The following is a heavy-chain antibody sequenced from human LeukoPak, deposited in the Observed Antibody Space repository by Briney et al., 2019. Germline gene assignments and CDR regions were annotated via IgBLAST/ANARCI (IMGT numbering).Heavy chain of an antibody. CDR3: AKDERYYDSSGRLDY. CDR1: GFTFDDYA. Sequence: SLRLSCAASGFTFDDYAMHWVRQAPGKGLEWVSGISWNSGSIGYADSVKGRFTISRDNAKNSLYLQMNSLRAEDTALYYCAKDERYYDSSGRLDYWGQGTLVTVSS. CDR2: ISWNSGSI. J-gene: IGHJ4*02. D-gene: IGHD3-22*01. V-gene: IGHV3-9*01.